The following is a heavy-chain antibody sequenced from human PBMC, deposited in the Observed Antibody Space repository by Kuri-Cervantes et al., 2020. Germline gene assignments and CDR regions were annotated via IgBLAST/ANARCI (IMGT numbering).Heavy chain of an antibody. Sequence: SETLSLTCTVSGGSISSYYWSWIRQPAGKGLEWIGRIYTSGSTNYNPSLKSRVTISVAKSKNQFSLKLSSVTAADTAVYYCVRYYDSSGYHDYWGQGTLVTVSS. V-gene: IGHV4-4*07. CDR2: IYTSGST. CDR3: VRYYDSSGYHDY. CDR1: GGSISSYY. D-gene: IGHD3-22*01. J-gene: IGHJ4*02.